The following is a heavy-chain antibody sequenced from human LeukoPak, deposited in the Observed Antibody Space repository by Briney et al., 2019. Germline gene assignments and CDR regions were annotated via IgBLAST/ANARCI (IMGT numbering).Heavy chain of an antibody. D-gene: IGHD1-20*01. J-gene: IGHJ5*02. CDR1: GFTFSNAW. V-gene: IGHV3-21*01. CDR2: ISSSSSYI. Sequence: PGGSLRLSCAASGFTFSNAWMSWVRQAPGKGLEWVSSISSSSSYIYYADSVKGRFTISRDNAKNSLYLQRNSLRDEDTAVYYCARYNWVAIPGLYDPWGQGTLVTVSS. CDR3: ARYNWVAIPGLYDP.